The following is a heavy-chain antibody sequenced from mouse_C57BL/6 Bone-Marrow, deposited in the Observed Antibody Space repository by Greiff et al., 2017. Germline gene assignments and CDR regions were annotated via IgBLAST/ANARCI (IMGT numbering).Heavy chain of an antibody. Sequence: QVQLQQPGAELVRPGTSVKLSCKASGYTFTSYWMHWVKQRPGQGLEWIGDIDPSDSYTNYNQKFKGKATLTVDTSSSTAYMQLSSLTSEDSAVYYCAREDGNSPFDYWGQGTTLTVSS. CDR1: GYTFTSYW. CDR2: IDPSDSYT. V-gene: IGHV1-59*01. CDR3: AREDGNSPFDY. D-gene: IGHD1-1*01. J-gene: IGHJ2*01.